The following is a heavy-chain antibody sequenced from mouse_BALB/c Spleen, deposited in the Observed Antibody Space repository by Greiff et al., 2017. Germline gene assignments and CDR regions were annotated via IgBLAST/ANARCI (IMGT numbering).Heavy chain of an antibody. Sequence: EVMLVESGGGLVQPGGSMKLSCVASGFTFSNYWMNWVRQSPEKGLEWVAEIRLKSNNYETHYAESVKGRFTISRDDSKSSVYLQMNNLRAEDTGIYYCTRGLYYAMDYWGQGTSVTVSS. CDR2: IRLKSNNYET. CDR1: GFTFSNYW. V-gene: IGHV6-6*02. CDR3: TRGLYYAMDY. J-gene: IGHJ4*01.